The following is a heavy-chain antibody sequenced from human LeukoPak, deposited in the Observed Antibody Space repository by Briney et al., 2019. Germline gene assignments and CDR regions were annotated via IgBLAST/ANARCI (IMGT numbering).Heavy chain of an antibody. Sequence: GGSLRLSCGASGFLFRTFEMTWVRQAPGKGLEWLSSITAGGTTIYYTDSVRGRFKISRDNANGSLFLHMNSVQFEDTGIYYCARTIMCDSGWSFYFDSWGQGTLVTVSS. CDR3: ARTIMCDSGWSFYFDS. V-gene: IGHV3-48*03. CDR2: ITAGGTTI. D-gene: IGHD6-19*01. J-gene: IGHJ4*02. CDR1: GFLFRTFE.